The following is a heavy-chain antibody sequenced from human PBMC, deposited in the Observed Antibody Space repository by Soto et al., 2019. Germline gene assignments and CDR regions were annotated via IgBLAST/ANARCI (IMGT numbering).Heavy chain of an antibody. D-gene: IGHD2-15*01. CDR2: IWYDGSNK. CDR1: GYTFTSYG. Sequence: SCKASGYTFTSYGISWVRQAPGKGLEWVAVIWYDGSNKYYADSVKGRFTISRDNSKNMLYLQMNSLRAEDTAVYYCARDGYCSGGSCYSVPVFDYWGQGTLVTVSS. V-gene: IGHV3-33*01. J-gene: IGHJ4*02. CDR3: ARDGYCSGGSCYSVPVFDY.